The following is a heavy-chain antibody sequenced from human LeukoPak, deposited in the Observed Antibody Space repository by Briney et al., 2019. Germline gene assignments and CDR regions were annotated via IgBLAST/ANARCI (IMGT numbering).Heavy chain of an antibody. J-gene: IGHJ6*02. CDR1: GGSISSYY. CDR3: ARNVLYGMDV. Sequence: SETLSLTCTVYGGSISSYYWSWIRQPPGKGLEWIGYIYYSGSTNYNPSLKSRVTISVDTSKNQFSLKLSSVTAADTAVYYCARNVLYGMDVWGQGTTVTVSS. CDR2: IYYSGST. V-gene: IGHV4-59*08. D-gene: IGHD3-16*01.